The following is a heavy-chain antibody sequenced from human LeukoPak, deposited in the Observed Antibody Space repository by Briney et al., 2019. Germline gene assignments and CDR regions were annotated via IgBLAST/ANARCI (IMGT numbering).Heavy chain of an antibody. D-gene: IGHD1-26*01. CDR1: GNTFTGYY. CDR2: INPSGGST. V-gene: IGHV1-46*01. CDR3: AASAGATVYFDY. J-gene: IGHJ4*02. Sequence: ASVKVSCKASGNTFTGYYIHWVRQAPGQGLEWMGIINPSGGSTSYAQKFQGRVTMTRDTSTSTVYMELSSLRSEDTAVYYCAASAGATVYFDYWGQGTLVTVSS.